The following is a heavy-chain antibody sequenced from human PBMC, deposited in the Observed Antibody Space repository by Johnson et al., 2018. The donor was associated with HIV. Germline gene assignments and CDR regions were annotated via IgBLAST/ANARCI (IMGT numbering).Heavy chain of an antibody. CDR1: GFTFSSYA. CDR3: ARAHLIFPKNAFDI. J-gene: IGHJ3*02. D-gene: IGHD3-3*02. V-gene: IGHV3-30-3*01. Sequence: QVQLVESGGGLVQPGGSLRLSCAASGFTFSSYAMHWVRQAPGKGLEWVAVISYDGSNKYYADSVKGRFTISRDNAQKSLYLQMNSLRAEDTAVYYCARAHLIFPKNAFDIWGQGTMVTVSS. CDR2: ISYDGSNK.